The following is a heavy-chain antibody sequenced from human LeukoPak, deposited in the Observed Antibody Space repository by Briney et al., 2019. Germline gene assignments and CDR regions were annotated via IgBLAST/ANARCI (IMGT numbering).Heavy chain of an antibody. CDR3: ARLVT. CDR2: INHSGST. V-gene: IGHV4-34*01. CDR1: GGSISSYY. D-gene: IGHD2-21*02. Sequence: KSSETLSLTCTVSGGSISSYYWSWIRQPPGKGLEWIGEINHSGSTNYNPSLKSRVTISVDTSKNQFSLKLSSVTAADTAMYYCARLVTWGQGTLVTVSS. J-gene: IGHJ4*02.